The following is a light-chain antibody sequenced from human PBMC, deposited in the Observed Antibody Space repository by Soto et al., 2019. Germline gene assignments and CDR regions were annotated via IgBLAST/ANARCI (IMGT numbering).Light chain of an antibody. CDR1: SSDVGTYNS. J-gene: IGLJ1*01. V-gene: IGLV2-14*01. CDR2: EVG. Sequence: QSVLTQPASVSGSPGQSITISCTGTSSDVGTYNSVSWYQQHPGRAPTLLIFEVGHRPSEVSNRFSASKSGNTASLTISGLQAEDEADYYCSSYTSTTTLHGFGSGTKLTVL. CDR3: SSYTSTTTLHG.